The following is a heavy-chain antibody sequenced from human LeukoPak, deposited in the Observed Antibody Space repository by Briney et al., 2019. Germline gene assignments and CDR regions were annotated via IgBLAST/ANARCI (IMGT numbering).Heavy chain of an antibody. V-gene: IGHV4-4*07. CDR1: ADSLSSHY. J-gene: IGHJ4*02. Sequence: PSETLSLTCAVSADSLSSHYWSWIRQPAGKGLEWIGRIYQSGTTYYSPSLKSRVTMSIDTSKNQFSLHLSPVTAADTGTYYCARVFGGNSLDHWGQGTLVIVSS. CDR2: IYQSGTT. D-gene: IGHD4-23*01. CDR3: ARVFGGNSLDH.